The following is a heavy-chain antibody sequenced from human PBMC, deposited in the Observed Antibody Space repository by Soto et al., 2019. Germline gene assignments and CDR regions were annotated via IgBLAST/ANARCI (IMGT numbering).Heavy chain of an antibody. CDR2: IYYSGST. Sequence: PSETLSLTCTVSGCSISRSSYYWGWIRQPPGKGLEWIGSIYYSGSTYYNPSLKSRVTISVDTSKNQFSLKLSSVTAADTAVYYCASPKIAFYNWFDPWGQGTLVTVPQ. V-gene: IGHV4-39*01. CDR3: ASPKIAFYNWFDP. J-gene: IGHJ5*02. CDR1: GCSISRSSYY. D-gene: IGHD3-3*02.